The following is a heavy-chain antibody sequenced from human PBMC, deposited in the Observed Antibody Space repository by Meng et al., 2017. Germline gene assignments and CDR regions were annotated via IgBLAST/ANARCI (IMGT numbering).Heavy chain of an antibody. Sequence: QVKLQQGGAGLLKPSETLSLTCAVYGGSFSGYYWSWIRQPPGKGLEWIGEINHSGSTNYNPSLKSRVTISVDTSKNQFSLKLSPVTAADTAVYYCARRGIAARPFYYWGQGTLVTVSS. CDR2: INHSGST. V-gene: IGHV4-34*01. J-gene: IGHJ4*02. CDR3: ARRGIAARPFYY. CDR1: GGSFSGYY. D-gene: IGHD6-6*01.